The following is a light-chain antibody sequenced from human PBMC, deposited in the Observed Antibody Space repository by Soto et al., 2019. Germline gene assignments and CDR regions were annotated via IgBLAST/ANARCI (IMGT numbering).Light chain of an antibody. CDR2: EAT. Sequence: QSALTQPASVSGSPEQSITISCTGTSNDVGRYNLVSWYQQHPGKAPKVMIYEATKRPSGVSNRFSGSKSGNTASLTISGLQAEDEADYYFCAYAGSGTVVFGGGTKLTVL. V-gene: IGLV2-23*01. CDR1: SNDVGRYNL. CDR3: CAYAGSGTVV. J-gene: IGLJ3*02.